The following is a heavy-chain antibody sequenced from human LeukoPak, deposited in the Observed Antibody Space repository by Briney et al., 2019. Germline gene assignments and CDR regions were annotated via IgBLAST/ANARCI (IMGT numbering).Heavy chain of an antibody. D-gene: IGHD6-19*01. J-gene: IGHJ4*02. CDR2: ITASGTDT. CDR1: GFSVSTYP. Sequence: GGSLRLSCTASGFSVSTYPMAWVRQAPGKGLQWVSTITASGTDTFYADSVKGRFTISRDNSRNTLSLQMNSLRAEDTALYYCAKYTSGWVNDYWGQGTLVTVSS. CDR3: AKYTSGWVNDY. V-gene: IGHV3-23*01.